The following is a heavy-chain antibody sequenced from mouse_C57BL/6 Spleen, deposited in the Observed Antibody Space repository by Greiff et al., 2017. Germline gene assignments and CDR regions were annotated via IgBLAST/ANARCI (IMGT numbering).Heavy chain of an antibody. D-gene: IGHD2-4*01. V-gene: IGHV1-52*01. J-gene: IGHJ3*01. Sequence: QVQLQQPGAELVRPGSSVKLSCKASGYTFTSYWMHWVKQRPIQGLEWIGNIDPSDSETHYNQKFKDKATLTVDKSSSTAYMQLSRLTSEDSAVYYCAREDDYDGGWFAYWGQGTLVTVSA. CDR1: GYTFTSYW. CDR3: AREDDYDGGWFAY. CDR2: IDPSDSET.